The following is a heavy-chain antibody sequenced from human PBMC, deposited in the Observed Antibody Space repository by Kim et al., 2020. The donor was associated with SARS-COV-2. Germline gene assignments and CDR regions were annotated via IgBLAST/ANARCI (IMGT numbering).Heavy chain of an antibody. D-gene: IGHD3-10*01. J-gene: IGHJ4*02. CDR2: ISSSSSTI. V-gene: IGHV3-48*02. CDR3: ARAQGYYGSGLSSRGY. Sequence: GGSLRLSCAASGFTFSSYSMNWVRQAPGKGLEWVSYISSSSSTIYYADSVKGRFTISRDNAKNSLYLQMNSLRDEDTAVYYCARAQGYYGSGLSSRGYWGQGTLVTVSS. CDR1: GFTFSSYS.